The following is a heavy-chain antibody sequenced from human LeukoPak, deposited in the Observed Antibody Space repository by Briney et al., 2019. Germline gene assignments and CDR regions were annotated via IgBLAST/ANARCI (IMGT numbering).Heavy chain of an antibody. CDR2: IYSGVNT. J-gene: IGHJ3*01. CDR3: ARTYYYYGSSGYVYAGDV. D-gene: IGHD3-22*01. CDR1: GFTVSIKY. V-gene: IGHV3-66*01. Sequence: GGSLRLSCAVSGFTVSIKYMSGVPQAPGRGLEWVSFIYSGVNTYYADSVKGRFTISRDNSKNTLYLQMKSLRAEDTAVYYCARTYYYYGSSGYVYAGDVCDQGKMVTVSS.